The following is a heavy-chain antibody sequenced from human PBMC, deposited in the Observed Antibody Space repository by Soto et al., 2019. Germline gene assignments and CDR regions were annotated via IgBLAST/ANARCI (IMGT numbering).Heavy chain of an antibody. CDR3: AKDRSSMVRYFDRQDDFDT. CDR1: GFTFSSYA. J-gene: IGHJ3*02. CDR2: ISGSGGST. D-gene: IGHD3-9*01. V-gene: IGHV3-23*01. Sequence: GGSLRLSCAASGFTFSSYAMSWVRQAPGKGLEWVSAISGSGGSTYYADSVKGRFTISRDNSKNTLYLQMNSLRAEDTAVYYCAKDRSSMVRYFDRQDDFDTWGQGTMVTVS.